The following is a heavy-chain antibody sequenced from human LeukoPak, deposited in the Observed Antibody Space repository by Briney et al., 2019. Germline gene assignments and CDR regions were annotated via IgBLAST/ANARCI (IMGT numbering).Heavy chain of an antibody. CDR1: GYTFPSYA. D-gene: IGHD1-14*01. V-gene: IGHV1-18*01. J-gene: IGHJ4*02. Sequence: GASVKVSCKASGYTFPSYAISWVRQAPGQGLEWMGWISAYNGNTNYAQKLQGRVTMTTDTSTSTAYMELRSLRSDDTAVYYCARDAITETLSYWGQGTLVTVSS. CDR3: ARDAITETLSY. CDR2: ISAYNGNT.